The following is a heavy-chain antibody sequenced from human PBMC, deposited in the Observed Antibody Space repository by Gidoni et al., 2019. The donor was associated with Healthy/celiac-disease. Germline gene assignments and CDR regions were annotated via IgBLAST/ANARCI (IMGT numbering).Heavy chain of an antibody. Sequence: EVQLVESGGGLVKPGGSLRLSCAASGFTFSSYSMNWVRQAPGKGLECVSSISSSSSYIYYADSVKGRFTISRDNAKNSLYLQMNSLRAEDTAVYYCARDNGTTVFYYYYGMDVWGQGTTVTVSS. V-gene: IGHV3-21*01. D-gene: IGHD4-4*01. CDR1: GFTFSSYS. CDR2: ISSSSSYI. J-gene: IGHJ6*02. CDR3: ARDNGTTVFYYYYGMDV.